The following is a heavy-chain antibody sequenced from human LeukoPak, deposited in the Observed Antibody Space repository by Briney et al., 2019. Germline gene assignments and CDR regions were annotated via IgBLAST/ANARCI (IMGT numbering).Heavy chain of an antibody. CDR3: ARDCSASSSDYYPLGY. CDR2: IYSGGST. Sequence: ETLSLTCTVSGGSISSYYWIWVRQAPGKGLEWVSVIYSGGSTYYADSVKGRFTISRDNSKNTVYLQMNSLRAEDTAVYYCARDCSASSSDYYPLGYWGQGTLVTVSS. D-gene: IGHD3-22*01. V-gene: IGHV3-66*01. J-gene: IGHJ4*02. CDR1: GGSISSYY.